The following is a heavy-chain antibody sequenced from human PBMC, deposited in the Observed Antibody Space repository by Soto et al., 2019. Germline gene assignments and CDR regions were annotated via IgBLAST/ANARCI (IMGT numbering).Heavy chain of an antibody. V-gene: IGHV2-26*01. Sequence: ESGPTLVNPTETLTLTCTVSGFSLSNARMGVSWIRQPPGKALEWLAHIFSNDEKSYSTSLKSRLTISKDTSKSQVVLTMTNMDPVDTATYYCARLYYYDSSGYPFDYWGQGTLVTVSS. CDR1: GFSLSNARMG. CDR2: IFSNDEK. CDR3: ARLYYYDSSGYPFDY. D-gene: IGHD3-22*01. J-gene: IGHJ4*02.